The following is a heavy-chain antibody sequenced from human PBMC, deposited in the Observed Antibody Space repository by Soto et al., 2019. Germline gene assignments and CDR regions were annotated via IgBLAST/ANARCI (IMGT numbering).Heavy chain of an antibody. V-gene: IGHV1-58*01. Sequence: SVKVSCKASGFTFTSSAVQWVRQARGQRREWIGWIVVGSGNTNYAQKFQERVTITRDMSTSTAYMELSSLRSEDTAVYFCARRKERSGPYYLDYWGQGTLVTVSS. CDR2: IVVGSGNT. J-gene: IGHJ4*02. CDR3: ARRKERSGPYYLDY. CDR1: GFTFTSSA. D-gene: IGHD6-25*01.